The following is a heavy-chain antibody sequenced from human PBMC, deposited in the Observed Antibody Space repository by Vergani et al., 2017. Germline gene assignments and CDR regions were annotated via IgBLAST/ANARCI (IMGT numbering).Heavy chain of an antibody. D-gene: IGHD3-10*01. CDR1: GGSINPSSSF. CDR3: ARGLPWFGFYYYYYGMDV. Sequence: QLQLQESGPGLVKPSETLSLICTVSGGSINPSSSFWGWIRQSPGKGLEWIGSINYVGRTYYIPSLQSRATVFVDTSKNQFSLNLTSVTAADTAVYYCARGLPWFGFYYYYYGMDVWGQGTTVTVSS. CDR2: INYVGRT. J-gene: IGHJ6*02. V-gene: IGHV4-39*02.